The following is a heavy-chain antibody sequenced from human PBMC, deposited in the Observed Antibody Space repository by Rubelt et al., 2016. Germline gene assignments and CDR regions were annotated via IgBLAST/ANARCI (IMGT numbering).Heavy chain of an antibody. D-gene: IGHD3-22*01. CDR2: INPNSGGT. J-gene: IGHJ4*02. CDR1: GYTFTGYY. Sequence: QVQLVQPGAEVKKPGASVKVSCKASGYTFTGYYMHWVRQAPGQGLEWMRWINPNSGGTNYAQKVQGRVTMTRSTSTSTAYMELGRLRAYDTAVYYCARFAIGGHSSGYLFDYWGQGTLVTVSS. V-gene: IGHV1-2*02. CDR3: ARFAIGGHSSGYLFDY.